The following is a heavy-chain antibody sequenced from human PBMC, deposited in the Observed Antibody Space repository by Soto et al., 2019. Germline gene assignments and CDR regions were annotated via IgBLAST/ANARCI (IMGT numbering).Heavy chain of an antibody. CDR2: TYYRSKWYN. CDR1: GDSVSSNSAA. Sequence: SQTLSLTCAIFGDSVSSNSAAWNWIRQSPSRGLEWLGRTYYRSKWYNDYAVSVKSRITINPDTSKNQFSLQLNSVTPEDTAVYYCARGPYCSGGSCHQTEYYFDCWGQGTLVTVSS. V-gene: IGHV6-1*01. D-gene: IGHD2-15*01. J-gene: IGHJ4*02. CDR3: ARGPYCSGGSCHQTEYYFDC.